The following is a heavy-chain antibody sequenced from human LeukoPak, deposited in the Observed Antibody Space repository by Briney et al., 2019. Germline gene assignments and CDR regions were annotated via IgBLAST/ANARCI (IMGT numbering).Heavy chain of an antibody. CDR1: GGSIRSSSYL. Sequence: PSETLSLTCTVSGGSIRSSSYLWRWIRPPPGKGLEWFGCMYYRETTYDNSSLKSRLTLSIDTSKNQFSLKLTSVTAADTGVYYCVREYSRSVVAGSRPDLWGQGLLVTVSS. J-gene: IGHJ4*02. D-gene: IGHD2-21*01. CDR2: MYYRETT. CDR3: VREYSRSVVAGSRPDL. V-gene: IGHV4-39*02.